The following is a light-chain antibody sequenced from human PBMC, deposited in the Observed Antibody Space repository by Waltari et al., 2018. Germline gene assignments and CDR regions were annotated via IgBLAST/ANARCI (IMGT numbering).Light chain of an antibody. CDR2: YAN. J-gene: IGKJ1*01. CDR3: QQGNSYPRT. Sequence: MSHSPSSLSSSVVDRVTTTFRASQGISSYLNWYQQKPGKAPKLLIYYANSLASGVPSRFSGSGSGTEFTLTISSLQPEDFATYYCQQGNSYPRTFGQGTKVEIK. CDR1: QGISSY. V-gene: IGKV1-13*02.